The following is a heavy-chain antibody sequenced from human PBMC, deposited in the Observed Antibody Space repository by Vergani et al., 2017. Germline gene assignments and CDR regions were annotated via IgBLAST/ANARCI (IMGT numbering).Heavy chain of an antibody. D-gene: IGHD3-3*01. J-gene: IGHJ6*03. CDR2: INHSGST. V-gene: IGHV4-34*01. CDR3: ALTIFGVVIQPGYYYMDV. CDR1: GGSFSGYY. Sequence: QVQLQQWGAGLLKPSETLSLTCAVYGGSFSGYYWSWIRQPPGKGLEWIGEINHSGSTNYNPSLKSRVTISVDTSKNQFSLKLSSVTAADTAVYYCALTIFGVVIQPGYYYMDVWGKGTTVTVSS.